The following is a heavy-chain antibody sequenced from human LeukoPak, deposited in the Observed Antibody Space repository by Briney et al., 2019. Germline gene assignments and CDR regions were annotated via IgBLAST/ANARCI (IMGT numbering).Heavy chain of an antibody. D-gene: IGHD2-15*01. CDR2: INHSGST. Sequence: SETLSLTCAVYGGSFSGYYWSWISQPPGKGLEWIGEINHSGSTNYNPSLKSRVTISVDTSKYQFSLKLSSVTAADTAVYYCAMHMHGYCSGGSCYVSFRSWNWFDPWGQGTLVTVSS. J-gene: IGHJ5*02. CDR1: GGSFSGYY. V-gene: IGHV4-34*01. CDR3: AMHMHGYCSGGSCYVSFRSWNWFDP.